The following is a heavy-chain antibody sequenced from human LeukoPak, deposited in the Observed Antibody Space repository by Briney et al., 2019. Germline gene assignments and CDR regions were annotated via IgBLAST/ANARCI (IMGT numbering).Heavy chain of an antibody. CDR1: GFTFSSVW. Sequence: PGGSLRLSCAASGFTFSSVWMSWVRQAPGKGLEWVGRIKSKIDGGTTDYAAPVKGRFTISRDDSKSTLYLQMNSLKIEDTAVYYCTTDEDWNYARKDVWGQGATVIVSS. V-gene: IGHV3-15*01. CDR3: TTDEDWNYARKDV. CDR2: IKSKIDGGTT. D-gene: IGHD1-7*01. J-gene: IGHJ6*02.